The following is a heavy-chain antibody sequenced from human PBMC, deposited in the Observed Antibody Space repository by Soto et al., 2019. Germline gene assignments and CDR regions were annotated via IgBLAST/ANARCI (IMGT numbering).Heavy chain of an antibody. V-gene: IGHV4-39*01. Sequence: SETLSLTCTVSGGSISTSSYYWGWIRQSPGKELEWIGTIFYTGRTYYNPSLESRVTLSVDTSKNQFSLHLTSVTAADTAVYYCARHNKVTSRQYSFDSWGQGTRVTVS. CDR1: GGSISTSSYY. J-gene: IGHJ4*02. CDR2: IFYTGRT. D-gene: IGHD2-21*02. CDR3: ARHNKVTSRQYSFDS.